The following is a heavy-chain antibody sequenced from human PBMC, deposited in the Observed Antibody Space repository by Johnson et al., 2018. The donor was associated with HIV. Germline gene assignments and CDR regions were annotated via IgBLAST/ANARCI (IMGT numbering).Heavy chain of an antibody. J-gene: IGHJ3*02. CDR1: GFTFSNAW. V-gene: IGHV3-15*01. CDR2: IKSKTDGGTT. Sequence: MLLVESGGGVVQPGGSLRLSCAASGFTFSNAWMSWVRQAPGKGLEWVGRIKSKTDGGTTDYAAPVKGRFTISRDDSQNTLYLQMNSLKTEDTAVYYCTTDPWGSDAFDIWGQGTMVTVSS. CDR3: TTDPWGSDAFDI. D-gene: IGHD7-27*01.